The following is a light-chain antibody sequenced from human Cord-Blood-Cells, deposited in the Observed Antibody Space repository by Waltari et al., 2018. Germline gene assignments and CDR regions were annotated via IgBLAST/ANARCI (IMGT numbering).Light chain of an antibody. Sequence: EIVLTQSPGTLSLSQGERATLSCRASQSVSSSYLAWYQQKPGRAPRLLIYGATSRATGIPDRCSGSGSGTDFTLTISRLEPEDCAVYYCQQYGSSPSFGQGTKLEIK. J-gene: IGKJ2*03. CDR3: QQYGSSPS. CDR1: QSVSSSY. CDR2: GAT. V-gene: IGKV3-20*01.